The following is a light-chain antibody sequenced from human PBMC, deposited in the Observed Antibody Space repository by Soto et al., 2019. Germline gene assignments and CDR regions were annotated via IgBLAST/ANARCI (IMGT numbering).Light chain of an antibody. CDR2: GTS. CDR1: QSVHRN. J-gene: IGKJ4*01. CDR3: QQYNRWPPLT. Sequence: DIVMTQSPATLSVSPGERATLSCRASQSVHRNLAWYQQKPGQAPRLLIYGTSIRATGITDRFSGSGSGTEFTLTISSLQSEDFAVYYCQQYNRWPPLTFGGGTKVEIK. V-gene: IGKV3-15*01.